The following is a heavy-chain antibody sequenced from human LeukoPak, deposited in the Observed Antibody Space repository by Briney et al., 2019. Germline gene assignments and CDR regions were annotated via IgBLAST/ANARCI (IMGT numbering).Heavy chain of an antibody. J-gene: IGHJ6*02. V-gene: IGHV4-59*12. CDR1: GGSISSYY. CDR3: AREAGYCSSTSCYPPYYCYYGMDV. CDR2: IYYSGST. D-gene: IGHD2-2*01. Sequence: PSETLSLTCTVSGGSISSYYWSWIRQPPGKGLEWIGYIYYSGSTTYNPSLKSRVTISVDTSKNQSSLKLSSVTAADTAVYYCAREAGYCSSTSCYPPYYCYYGMDVWGQGTTVTVSS.